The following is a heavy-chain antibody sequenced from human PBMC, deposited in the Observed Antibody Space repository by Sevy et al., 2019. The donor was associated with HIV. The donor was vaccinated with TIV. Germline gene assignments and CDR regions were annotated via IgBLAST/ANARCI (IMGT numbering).Heavy chain of an antibody. CDR3: ARDLEPYYYYGMDV. CDR1: GFTFSSYS. Sequence: GGSLRLSCAASGFTFSSYSMNWVRQAPGKGLEWVSSISSSSSYIYYAHSVKGRFTISRDNAKNSLYLQMNSLRAEDTAVYYCARDLEPYYYYGMDVWGQGTTVTVSS. CDR2: ISSSSSYI. V-gene: IGHV3-21*01. J-gene: IGHJ6*02.